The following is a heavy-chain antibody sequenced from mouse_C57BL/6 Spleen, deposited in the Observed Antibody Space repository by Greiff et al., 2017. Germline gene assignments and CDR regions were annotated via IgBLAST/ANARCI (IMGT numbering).Heavy chain of an antibody. CDR3: ARGGIYDGYSYYFDY. CDR2: IDPSDSYT. CDR1: GYTFTSYW. Sequence: QVQLKQPGAELVMPGASVKLSCKASGYTFTSYWMHWVKQRPGQGLEWIGEIDPSDSYTNYNQKFKGKSTLTVDKSSSTAYMQLSSLTSEDSAVYYCARGGIYDGYSYYFDYWGQGTTLTVSS. D-gene: IGHD2-3*01. J-gene: IGHJ2*01. V-gene: IGHV1-69*01.